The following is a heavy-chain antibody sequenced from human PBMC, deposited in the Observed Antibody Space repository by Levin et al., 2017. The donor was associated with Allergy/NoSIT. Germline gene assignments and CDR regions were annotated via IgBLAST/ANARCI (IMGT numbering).Heavy chain of an antibody. CDR1: GFSLSTSGLG. CDR3: VQTANFSDYVTFHY. V-gene: IGHV2-5*02. CDR2: IYWDDDE. D-gene: IGHD4-11*01. Sequence: GSGPTLVKPTETLMLTCTFSGFSLSTSGLGVGWIRQPPGKALEWLALIYWDDDERYTPFLKSRLTITKDTSKNQVVLNMTTMSPADTATYYCVQTANFSDYVTFHYWGQGSLVTVSS. J-gene: IGHJ4*02.